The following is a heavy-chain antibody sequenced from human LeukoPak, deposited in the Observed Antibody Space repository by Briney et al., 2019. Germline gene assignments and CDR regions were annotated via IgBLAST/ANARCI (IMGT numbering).Heavy chain of an antibody. CDR1: GGSFSGYY. CDR2: INHSGST. Sequence: SETLSLTCAVYGGSFSGYYWSWIRQPPGKGLEWIGEINHSGSTNYNPSLKSRVTLSVDTSKNQSSLNLSSVTAADTAVFYCARLSTWNDGVDAFDIWGQGTMVTVSS. V-gene: IGHV4-34*01. CDR3: ARLSTWNDGVDAFDI. J-gene: IGHJ3*02. D-gene: IGHD1-1*01.